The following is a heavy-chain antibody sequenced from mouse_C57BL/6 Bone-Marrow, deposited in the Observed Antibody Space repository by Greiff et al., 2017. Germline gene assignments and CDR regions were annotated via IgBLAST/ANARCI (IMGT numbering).Heavy chain of an antibody. CDR1: GFTFSSYG. V-gene: IGHV5-6*02. D-gene: IGHD1-1*01. J-gene: IGHJ1*03. CDR3: ARRYYYGSSLGYFDV. CDR2: ISSGGSYT. Sequence: EVMLVESGGDLVKPGGSLKLSCAASGFTFSSYGMSWVRQTPDKRLEWVATISSGGSYTYYPDSVTGRFTLSIDNAKNTRYLQMSSLKSEDTAMYYCARRYYYGSSLGYFDVWGTGTTVTVSS.